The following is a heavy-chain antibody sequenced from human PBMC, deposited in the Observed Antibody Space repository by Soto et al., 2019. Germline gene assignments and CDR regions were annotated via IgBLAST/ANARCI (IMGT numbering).Heavy chain of an antibody. CDR1: GYTFTSYG. D-gene: IGHD4-17*01. CDR2: ISAYNGNT. V-gene: IGHV1-18*04. CDR3: AIDILHTVNYYYYYGMDV. Sequence: QVQLVQSGAEVKKPGASVKVSCKASGYTFTSYGISWVRQSPGQVREWMGWISAYNGNTNYAQKLQGRVTKTTDTSRSTAYMELRSRRNNDTEVYYLAIDILHTVNYYYYYGMDVLGQGTTDTGSS. J-gene: IGHJ6*02.